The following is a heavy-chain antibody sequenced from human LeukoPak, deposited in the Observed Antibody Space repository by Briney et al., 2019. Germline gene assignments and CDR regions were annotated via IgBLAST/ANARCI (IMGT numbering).Heavy chain of an antibody. D-gene: IGHD5-12*01. J-gene: IGHJ3*02. CDR2: INPNSGGT. Sequence: ASVKVSFKASGYTFTGYYMHWVRQAPGQGLEWMGWINPNSGGTNYAQKFQGRVTMTRDTSISTAYMELSRLRSDDTAVYYCAGSSGYDPRDAFDIWGQGTMVTVSS. V-gene: IGHV1-2*02. CDR1: GYTFTGYY. CDR3: AGSSGYDPRDAFDI.